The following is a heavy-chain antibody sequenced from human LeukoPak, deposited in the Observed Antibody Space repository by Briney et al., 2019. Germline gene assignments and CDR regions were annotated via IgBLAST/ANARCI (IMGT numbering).Heavy chain of an antibody. Sequence: GGSLRPSCAASGFTFSTYGMHWVRQAPGKGLEWVAVIWYDGSNKYYADSVKGRFTISRDNSKNTLHLQMNSLRAEDTAVYYCGRDLFMIVVPGQNVLDYWGQGTLVTVSS. V-gene: IGHV3-33*01. D-gene: IGHD3-22*01. J-gene: IGHJ4*02. CDR3: GRDLFMIVVPGQNVLDY. CDR1: GFTFSTYG. CDR2: IWYDGSNK.